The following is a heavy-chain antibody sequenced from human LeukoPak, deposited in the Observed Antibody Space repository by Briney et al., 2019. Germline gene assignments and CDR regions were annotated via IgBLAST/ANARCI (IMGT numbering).Heavy chain of an antibody. D-gene: IGHD3-10*01. CDR1: GFTVSSNY. Sequence: PGGSLRLSCAPSGFTVSSNYMSWVRQAPGKGLEWVSGIRGSDISTYYADFVKGRFTISRDNSKNTLYLQMNSLRVEDTALYYCAKASGSGSYFFDYWGQGTLVTVSS. CDR3: AKASGSGSYFFDY. V-gene: IGHV3-23*01. J-gene: IGHJ4*02. CDR2: IRGSDIST.